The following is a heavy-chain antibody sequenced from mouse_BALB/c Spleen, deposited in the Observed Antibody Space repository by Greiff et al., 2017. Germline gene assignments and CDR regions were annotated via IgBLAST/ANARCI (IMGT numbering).Heavy chain of an antibody. CDR2: ISSGSSTI. CDR1: GFTFSSFG. CDR3: ARSGLYYYGSPYYFDY. Sequence: EVKLVESGGGLVQPGGSRKLSCAASGFTFSSFGMHWVRQAPEKGLEWVAYISSGSSTIYYADTVKGRFTISRDNPKNTLFLQMTSLRSEDTAMYYCARSGLYYYGSPYYFDYWGQGTTLTVSS. D-gene: IGHD1-1*01. J-gene: IGHJ2*01. V-gene: IGHV5-17*02.